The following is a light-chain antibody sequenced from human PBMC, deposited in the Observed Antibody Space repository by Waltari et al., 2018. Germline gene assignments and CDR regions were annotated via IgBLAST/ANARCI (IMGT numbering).Light chain of an antibody. J-gene: IGLJ3*02. CDR3: SSYAGSNTWV. CDR2: EVS. Sequence: QSALTQPPSAPGSPGQSVTISCTGTSSDVGGYLYVSWYQHHPGKAPKFMIYEVSKRPSGVPDRFSGSKSGNTASLTVSGLQAEDEADYYCSSYAGSNTWVFGGGTKLTVL. V-gene: IGLV2-8*01. CDR1: SSDVGGYLY.